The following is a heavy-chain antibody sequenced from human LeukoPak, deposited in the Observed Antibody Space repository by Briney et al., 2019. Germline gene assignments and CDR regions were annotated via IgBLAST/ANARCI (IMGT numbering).Heavy chain of an antibody. D-gene: IGHD2-2*01. CDR3: ATDSCSSTSCRKKFDY. Sequence: SETLSLTCTVSGGSLSSTNYYWACIRQPPGTGLEWLGSIYYSGSTYYNPSLKSRVTISVDTSKNQFSLKLSSVTAADTAVYYCATDSCSSTSCRKKFDYWGQGTLVTVSS. V-gene: IGHV4-39*07. CDR1: GGSLSSTNYY. J-gene: IGHJ4*02. CDR2: IYYSGST.